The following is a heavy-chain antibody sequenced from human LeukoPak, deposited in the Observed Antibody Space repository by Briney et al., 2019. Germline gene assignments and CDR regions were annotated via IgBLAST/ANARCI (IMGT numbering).Heavy chain of an antibody. CDR2: ISYNSDTI. J-gene: IGHJ2*01. V-gene: IGHV3-9*01. CDR1: GFTFDDYA. D-gene: IGHD2-21*02. CDR3: AKDYCGGDCYSGWYFDL. Sequence: GGSLRLSCAASGFTFDDYALHWVRQAPGKGLEWVSGISYNSDTIAYADSVKGRFTISRDNAKNSLYLQMNSLRAEDTALYYCAKDYCGGDCYSGWYFDLWGRGTLVTVSS.